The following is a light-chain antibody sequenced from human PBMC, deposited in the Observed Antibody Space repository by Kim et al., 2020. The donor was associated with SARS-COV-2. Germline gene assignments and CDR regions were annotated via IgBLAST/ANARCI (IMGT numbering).Light chain of an antibody. CDR2: AAS. Sequence: DIQMTQSPSSLSASLGDRVTITCRTSQTIGIYLNWYQQRPGKAPKLLIHAASSLQSGVPSRFSGSGSGTDFTLTISSLEPEDFAVYYCQQRSHWPPTFGGGTKVDIK. CDR3: QQRSHWPPT. CDR1: QTIGIY. V-gene: IGKV1-39*01. J-gene: IGKJ4*01.